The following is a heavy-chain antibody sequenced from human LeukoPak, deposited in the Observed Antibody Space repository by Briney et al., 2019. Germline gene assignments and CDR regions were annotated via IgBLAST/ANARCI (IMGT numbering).Heavy chain of an antibody. CDR3: ARVCDFWSGYDDAFDI. CDR2: IYYSGST. D-gene: IGHD3-3*01. J-gene: IGHJ3*02. Sequence: PSQTLSLTCTVSGGSISSGDYYWSWIRQPPGKGLEWIGYIYYSGSTYYNPSLKSRVTISADTSKNQFSLKLSSVTAADTAVYYCARVCDFWSGYDDAFDIWGQGTMVTVSS. CDR1: GGSISSGDYY. V-gene: IGHV4-30-4*08.